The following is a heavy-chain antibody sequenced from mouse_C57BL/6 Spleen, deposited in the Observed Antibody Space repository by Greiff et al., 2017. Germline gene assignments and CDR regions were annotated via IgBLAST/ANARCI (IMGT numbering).Heavy chain of an antibody. V-gene: IGHV1-55*01. CDR2: IYPGSGST. CDR3: ARDPKTIGTTVVHFDY. D-gene: IGHD1-1*01. CDR1: GYTFTSYW. J-gene: IGHJ2*01. Sequence: VQLQQPGAELVKPGASVKMSCKASGYTFTSYWITWVKQRPGQGLEWIGDIYPGSGSTNYNEKFKSKATLTVDTSSSTAYMQLSSLTSEDSAVYYCARDPKTIGTTVVHFDYWGQGTTLTVSS.